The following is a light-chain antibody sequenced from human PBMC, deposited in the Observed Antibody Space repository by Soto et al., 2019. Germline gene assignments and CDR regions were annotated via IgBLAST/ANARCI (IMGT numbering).Light chain of an antibody. CDR2: EVS. J-gene: IGLJ2*01. CDR1: SSDVGAYDY. V-gene: IGLV2-8*01. Sequence: QSALTQPPSASGSPGQSVTISCTGTSSDVGAYDYVSWYQQHPGKAPKLMIFEVSNRPSGVPDRFSGSKSGSTASLTVSGLQAEDEAHYYCSSYAGSNNLVFGGGTKLTV. CDR3: SSYAGSNNLV.